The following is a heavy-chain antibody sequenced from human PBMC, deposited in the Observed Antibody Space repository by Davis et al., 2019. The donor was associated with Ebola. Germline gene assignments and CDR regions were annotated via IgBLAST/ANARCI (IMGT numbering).Heavy chain of an antibody. D-gene: IGHD4-17*01. J-gene: IGHJ6*04. Sequence: AASVKVSCKASGGTFSSYAISWVRQAPGQGLEWMGGIIPIFGTANYAQKFQGRVTITADESTSTAYMELRSLRSDDTAVYYCARYGDYGDYFDGMDVWGKGTTVTVSS. V-gene: IGHV1-69*13. CDR1: GGTFSSYA. CDR3: ARYGDYGDYFDGMDV. CDR2: IIPIFGTA.